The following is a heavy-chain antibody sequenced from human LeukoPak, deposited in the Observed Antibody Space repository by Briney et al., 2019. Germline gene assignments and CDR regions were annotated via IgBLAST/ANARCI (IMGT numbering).Heavy chain of an antibody. J-gene: IGHJ4*02. Sequence: PSEALSLTCAVSGASSSSGTYYWGWMRKPPGKGPEGIGSFSYSGDGYYNSSLKSRVTISMGTSKNQFSLEVTSVTAADTAVYYCWAIVPTNKLDYWGQGTLVTVSS. CDR3: WAIVPTNKLDY. CDR2: FSYSGDG. V-gene: IGHV4-39*01. D-gene: IGHD5-12*01. CDR1: GASSSSGTYY.